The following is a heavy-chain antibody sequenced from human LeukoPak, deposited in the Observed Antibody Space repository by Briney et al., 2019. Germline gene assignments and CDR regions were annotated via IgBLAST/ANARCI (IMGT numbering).Heavy chain of an antibody. D-gene: IGHD2/OR15-2a*01. V-gene: IGHV3-11*04. CDR2: ISGDATTV. CDR1: GFTFSADH. Sequence: GGSLRLSCAASGFTFSADHMSWIRQAPGTGLEWVAYISGDATTVYYAGSLKGRFTISRDNAKNSLYLQMNRLRADDTAFYYCARGVENHFDSRGQGTLVTVSS. J-gene: IGHJ4*02. CDR3: ARGVENHFDS.